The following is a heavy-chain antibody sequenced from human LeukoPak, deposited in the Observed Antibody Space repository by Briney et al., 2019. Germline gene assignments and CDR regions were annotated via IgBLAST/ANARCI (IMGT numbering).Heavy chain of an antibody. CDR3: ASKHDYGGNSGADY. Sequence: ASVKVSCKASGYTFTSYYLHWVRQTPGQGLEWMGINSPSGSGTTYAQKFQGRVTMTRDTSTSTVYMELSSLRSEDTAVYYCASKHDYGGNSGADYWGQGTLVTVSS. J-gene: IGHJ4*02. CDR2: NSPSGSGT. V-gene: IGHV1-46*01. D-gene: IGHD4-23*01. CDR1: GYTFTSYY.